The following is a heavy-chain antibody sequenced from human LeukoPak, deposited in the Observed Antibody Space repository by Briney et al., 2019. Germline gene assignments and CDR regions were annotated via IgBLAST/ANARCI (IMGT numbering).Heavy chain of an antibody. Sequence: GGSLRLSCAASGFTFSNYAMSWVRQAPGKGLEWVSTLSGSGVTTYYAGSVKGRFTISRDNSKNTLYLQMNSLRAEDTAVYYCAKSKNLGISGAFDYWGQGTLVTVSS. V-gene: IGHV3-23*01. J-gene: IGHJ4*02. CDR2: LSGSGVTT. CDR3: AKSKNLGISGAFDY. D-gene: IGHD7-27*01. CDR1: GFTFSNYA.